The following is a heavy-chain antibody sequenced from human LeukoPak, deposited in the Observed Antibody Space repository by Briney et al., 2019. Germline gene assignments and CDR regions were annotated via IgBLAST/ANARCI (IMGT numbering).Heavy chain of an antibody. J-gene: IGHJ4*02. D-gene: IGHD3-9*01. V-gene: IGHV1-8*01. Sequence: ASVKVSCKASGYTFTSYDINWVRQATGQGREWMGWMNPNSGNTGYAQKFQGRVTMTRNTSISTAYMELSSQRSEDTAVYYCARGGYDILTGYPYFDYWGQGTLVTVSS. CDR3: ARGGYDILTGYPYFDY. CDR1: GYTFTSYD. CDR2: MNPNSGNT.